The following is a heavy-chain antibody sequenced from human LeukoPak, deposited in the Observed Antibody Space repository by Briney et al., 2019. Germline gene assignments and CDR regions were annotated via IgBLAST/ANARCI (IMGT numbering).Heavy chain of an antibody. CDR2: IYYSGST. CDR3: ARVPGPNWFDP. V-gene: IGHV4-39*01. Sequence: KSSETLSLTCTVSVGSISSSSYYWGWIRQPPGKGLEWIGTIYYSGSTYYNPSLKSRVTISVDTSKNQFSLKLSSVTAADTAVYYCARVPGPNWFDPWGQGTLVTVSS. J-gene: IGHJ5*02. CDR1: VGSISSSSYY.